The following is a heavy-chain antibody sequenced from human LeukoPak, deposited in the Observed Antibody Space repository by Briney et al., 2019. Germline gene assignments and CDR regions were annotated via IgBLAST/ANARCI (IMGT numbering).Heavy chain of an antibody. CDR3: ARDRHYYDSSGYEIYWYFDL. V-gene: IGHV4-31*03. D-gene: IGHD3-22*01. CDR2: IYYSGST. Sequence: PSETLSLTCTVSGGSISSGGYYWSWIRQHPGKGLEWIGYIYYSGSTYYNPSLKSRVTISVDTSKNQFSLKLSSVTAADTAVYYCARDRHYYDSSGYEIYWYFDLWGRGTLVTVSS. J-gene: IGHJ2*01. CDR1: GGSISSGGYY.